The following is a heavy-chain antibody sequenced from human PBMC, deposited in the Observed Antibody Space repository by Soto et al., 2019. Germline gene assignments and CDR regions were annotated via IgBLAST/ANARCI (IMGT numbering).Heavy chain of an antibody. V-gene: IGHV5-10-1*01. J-gene: IGHJ6*02. CDR2: IDPSDSYT. CDR1: GYSCTSYW. D-gene: IGHD6-19*01. Sequence: GESLKISCKGSGYSCTSYWISWVRQMPGKGLEWMGRIDPSDSYTNYSPSFQGHVTISADKSISTAYLQWSSLKASDTAMYYCASGGIAVAGTSPYYYYYYGMDVWGQGTTVTVSS. CDR3: ASGGIAVAGTSPYYYYYYGMDV.